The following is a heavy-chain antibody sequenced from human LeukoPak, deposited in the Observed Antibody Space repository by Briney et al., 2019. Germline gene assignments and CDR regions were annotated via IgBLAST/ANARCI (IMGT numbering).Heavy chain of an antibody. CDR2: IYYSGST. V-gene: IGHV4-59*01. CDR1: GGSISSYY. D-gene: IGHD6-6*01. Sequence: KTSETLSLTCTVSGGSISSYYWSWIRQPPGKGLEWIGYIYYSGSTNYNPSLKSRVTISVDTSKNQFSLKLSSVTAAGTAVYYCASSRSSSRLDAFDIWGQGTMVTVSS. J-gene: IGHJ3*02. CDR3: ASSRSSSRLDAFDI.